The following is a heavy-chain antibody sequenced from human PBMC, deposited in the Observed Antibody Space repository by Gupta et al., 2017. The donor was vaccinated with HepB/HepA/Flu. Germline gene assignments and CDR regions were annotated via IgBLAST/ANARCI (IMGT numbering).Heavy chain of an antibody. D-gene: IGHD3-22*01. CDR2: INAGNGYT. V-gene: IGHV1-3*01. Sequence: QVQLVQSGAEVKKPGASVKVSCKASGYTFTNYAMHWVRQAPGQRLEWMGWINAGNGYTKYSKKLQGRVTISRDTSASTGYMEMSSLRSEETAVYYCARGYYDSSGSYSDTFLDYWGQGTLVTVSS. J-gene: IGHJ4*02. CDR1: GYTFTNYA. CDR3: ARGYYDSSGSYSDTFLDY.